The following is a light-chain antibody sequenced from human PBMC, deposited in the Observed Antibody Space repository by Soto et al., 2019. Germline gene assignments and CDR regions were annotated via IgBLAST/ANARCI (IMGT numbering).Light chain of an antibody. V-gene: IGKV3-20*01. CDR3: QQFGGSQYT. CDR2: GAS. J-gene: IGKJ2*01. CDR1: QSISSSY. Sequence: EIVLTQSPGTVSLSPGERATLSCRASQSISSSYLAWYQQKPGQSPRLLIYGASFRAPGVPDRISSSGSGADFTLTISRVEPEDFAVYFCQQFGGSQYTFGQGTRLEIK.